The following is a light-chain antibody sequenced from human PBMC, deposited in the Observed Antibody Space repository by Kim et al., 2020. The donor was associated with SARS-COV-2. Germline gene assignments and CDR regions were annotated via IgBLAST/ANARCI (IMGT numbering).Light chain of an antibody. CDR2: GAS. Sequence: EIVMTQSPAALSVSPGERATLSCRASESISNNLAWYQHKPGQAPRLLIYGASTRATGIPARFSGSGSGTDFTLTVSSLQSEDFAVYYCHQYNGWPTGDTVGQGTKLEI. J-gene: IGKJ2*01. CDR3: HQYNGWPTGDT. V-gene: IGKV3-15*01. CDR1: ESISNN.